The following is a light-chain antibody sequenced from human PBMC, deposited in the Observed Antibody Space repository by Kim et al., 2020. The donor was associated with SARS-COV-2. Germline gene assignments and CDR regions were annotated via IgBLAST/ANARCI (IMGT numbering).Light chain of an antibody. J-gene: IGKJ2*01. CDR1: QRISSN. Sequence: SVSPEETTTLFCRASQRISSNLAWYQQKPGQAPRLLMFGASTRATGIPARFTGSGSGTEFTLTISSLQSDDLAVYYCQQYTYWPYTFGQGTKLEI. CDR2: GAS. V-gene: IGKV3-15*01. CDR3: QQYTYWPYT.